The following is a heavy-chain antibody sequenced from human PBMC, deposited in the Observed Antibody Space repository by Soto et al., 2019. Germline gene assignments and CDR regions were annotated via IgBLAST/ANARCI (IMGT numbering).Heavy chain of an antibody. CDR3: ARDPSTYSYYGMDV. CDR1: GFTLSSYE. Sequence: GGSLRLACVASGFTLSSYEMNWVRQPPGKGLGWVSYISSGGSSIFYADSVNGRVTISRDNANNSLYLQRNSLIVEDTALYYCARDPSTYSYYGMDVWGQGTTVTVSS. CDR2: ISSGGSSI. J-gene: IGHJ6*02. V-gene: IGHV3-48*03.